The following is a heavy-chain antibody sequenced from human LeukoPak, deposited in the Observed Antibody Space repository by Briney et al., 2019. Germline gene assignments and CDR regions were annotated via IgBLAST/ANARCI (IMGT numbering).Heavy chain of an antibody. CDR1: GYTFTGYY. V-gene: IGHV1-2*02. Sequence: ASVKVSCKASGYTFTGYYMRWVRQAPGQGLEWMGWINPNSGGTNYAQKFQGRVTMTRDTSISTAYMELSRLRSDDTAVYYCARDYILTGYTFDYWGQGTLVTVSS. CDR3: ARDYILTGYTFDY. CDR2: INPNSGGT. J-gene: IGHJ4*02. D-gene: IGHD3-9*01.